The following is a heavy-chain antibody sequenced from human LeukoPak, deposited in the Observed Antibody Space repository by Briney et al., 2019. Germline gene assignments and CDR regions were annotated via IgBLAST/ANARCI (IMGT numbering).Heavy chain of an antibody. CDR2: ISIGSSTR. D-gene: IGHD3-10*01. J-gene: IGHJ3*02. CDR3: ERAGGLLWFGEVLESSDAFHI. Sequence: GGSLRLSCAASGFTFSSFSMNWVRQPPGKGLEWVSYISIGSSTRYYADSVKGRFTISRDNANNSVYLQVNSLRDEDTAVYYCERAGGLLWFGEVLESSDAFHIWGQGTMVTVSS. V-gene: IGHV3-48*02. CDR1: GFTFSSFS.